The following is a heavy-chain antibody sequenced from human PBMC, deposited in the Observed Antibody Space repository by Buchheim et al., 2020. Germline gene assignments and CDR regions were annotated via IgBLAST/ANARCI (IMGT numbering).Heavy chain of an antibody. CDR3: ARDQGIVVVVAATDYYYGMDV. D-gene: IGHD2-15*01. Sequence: QVQLVQSGAEVKKPGSSVKVSCKASGGTFSSYAISWVRQAPGQGLEWMGGIIPIFGTANYAQKFQGRVTITAAESTSTAYMELSSLRSEDTAVYYCARDQGIVVVVAATDYYYGMDVWGQGTT. CDR1: GGTFSSYA. CDR2: IIPIFGTA. V-gene: IGHV1-69*12. J-gene: IGHJ6*02.